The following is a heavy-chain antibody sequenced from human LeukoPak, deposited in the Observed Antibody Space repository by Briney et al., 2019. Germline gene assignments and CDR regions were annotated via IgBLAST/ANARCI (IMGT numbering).Heavy chain of an antibody. D-gene: IGHD5-12*01. CDR2: INPSGGST. V-gene: IGHV1-46*01. J-gene: IGHJ4*02. Sequence: ASVKVSCKASGYTFTSYYMHWVRQAPGQGLEWMGIINPSGGSTSYAQKFQGRVTMTRDMSTSTVYMELSSLRSDDTAVYYCARDYSGYDCYFDCWGQGTLVTVSS. CDR1: GYTFTSYY. CDR3: ARDYSGYDCYFDC.